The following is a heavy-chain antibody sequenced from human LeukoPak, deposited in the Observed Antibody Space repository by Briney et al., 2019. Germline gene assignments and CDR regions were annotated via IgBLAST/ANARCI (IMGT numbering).Heavy chain of an antibody. D-gene: IGHD7-27*01. CDR3: AKDGVTGNLDY. CDR1: GFTFSSYG. CDR2: ISYDGSNK. J-gene: IGHJ4*02. V-gene: IGHV3-30*18. Sequence: GGSLRLSCAASGFTFSSYGMPWVRQAPGKGLEWVAVISYDGSNKYYADCVKGRFTISRDNSKNTLYLQMNSLRAEDTAVYYCAKDGVTGNLDYWGQGTLVTVSS.